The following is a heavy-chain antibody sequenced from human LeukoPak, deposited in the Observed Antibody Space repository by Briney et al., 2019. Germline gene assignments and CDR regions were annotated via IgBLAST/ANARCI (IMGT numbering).Heavy chain of an antibody. V-gene: IGHV4-39*01. Sequence: PSETLSLTCTVSGGSISSSSYYWGWIRQPPGKGLEWIGSIYYSGSTYYNPSLKSRVTISVDTSKNQFSLKLGPVTAADTAVYYCFPQSLDNWFDPWGQGTLVTVSS. CDR2: IYYSGST. CDR3: FPQSLDNWFDP. CDR1: GGSISSSSYY. J-gene: IGHJ5*02.